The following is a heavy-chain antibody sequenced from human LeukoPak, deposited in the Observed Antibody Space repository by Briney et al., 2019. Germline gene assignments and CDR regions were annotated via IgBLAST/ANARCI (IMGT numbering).Heavy chain of an antibody. J-gene: IGHJ4*02. V-gene: IGHV3-49*03. CDR2: IRSEAYDTTP. D-gene: IGHD5-12*01. CDR3: SRAAGYDFILEY. CDR1: GFTFGDYG. Sequence: GGSLRLSCTASGFTFGDYGMSWFRQAPGKGLEWVGFIRSEAYDTTPQYGASVKGRFTISKDDSRRIAFLQMSGLKAEDTAVYYCSRAAGYDFILEYWGQGTLVTVSS.